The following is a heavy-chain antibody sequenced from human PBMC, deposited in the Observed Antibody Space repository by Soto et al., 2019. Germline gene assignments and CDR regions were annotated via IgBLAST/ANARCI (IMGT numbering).Heavy chain of an antibody. J-gene: IGHJ4*02. Sequence: QVHLVQSGAEVKKPGASVKVSCKGSGYAFTTYGITWMRQAPGQGLEWMGWISAHNGNTNYAQKLQGRVTVTRDTSTSTAYMELRRLRSDDTAVYYCARGRYGDYWGQGALVTFSS. CDR3: ARGRYGDY. CDR1: GYAFTTYG. V-gene: IGHV1-18*01. CDR2: ISAHNGNT. D-gene: IGHD1-1*01.